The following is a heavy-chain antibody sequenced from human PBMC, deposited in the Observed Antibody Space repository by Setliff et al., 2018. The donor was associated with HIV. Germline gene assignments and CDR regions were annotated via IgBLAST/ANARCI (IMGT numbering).Heavy chain of an antibody. Sequence: GGSLRLSCAASGFTFSIYALSWVRQAPGKRLEWVSTISNSGDSTFHVDSVKGRFTISRDNSKNTVYLEMNSLRAEDTAVYYCAKGQLPYCTNGVCYAIDYWGQGTLVTVSS. V-gene: IGHV3-23*01. J-gene: IGHJ4*02. CDR1: GFTFSIYA. CDR2: ISNSGDST. D-gene: IGHD2-8*01. CDR3: AKGQLPYCTNGVCYAIDY.